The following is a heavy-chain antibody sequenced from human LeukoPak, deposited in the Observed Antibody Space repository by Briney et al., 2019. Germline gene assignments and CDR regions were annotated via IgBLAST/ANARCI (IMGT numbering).Heavy chain of an antibody. CDR2: IGSSSSYI. J-gene: IGHJ6*02. Sequence: PGGSLRLSCASSGFTFSSYSMNWVRQAPGKGLEWVSSIGSSSSYIYNADSVKGRFTISRDNAKNSLYLQMNSLRAEDTAVYYCAREDSGYDSPSSYYYYGMDVWGQGTTVTVSS. V-gene: IGHV3-21*01. CDR1: GFTFSSYS. CDR3: AREDSGYDSPSSYYYYGMDV. D-gene: IGHD5-12*01.